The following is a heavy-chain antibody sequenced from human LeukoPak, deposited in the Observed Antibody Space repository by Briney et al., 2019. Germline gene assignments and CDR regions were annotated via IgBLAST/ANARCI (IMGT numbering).Heavy chain of an antibody. J-gene: IGHJ4*02. D-gene: IGHD1-26*01. CDR2: IRYDGSNK. CDR3: AKDRSEQWEGPMDY. Sequence: GGSLRLSCAASGFTFSSYGMHWVRQAPGKGLEWVAFIRYDGSNKYYADSVKGRFTISRDNSKNTLYLQMNSLRAEDTAVYYCAKDRSEQWEGPMDYWGQGTLVTVSS. V-gene: IGHV3-30*02. CDR1: GFTFSSYG.